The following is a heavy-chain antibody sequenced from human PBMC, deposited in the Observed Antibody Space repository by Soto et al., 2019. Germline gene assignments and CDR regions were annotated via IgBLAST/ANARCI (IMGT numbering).Heavy chain of an antibody. V-gene: IGHV3-33*01. CDR1: GFAFRSYG. CDR3: ARESAITTGTTPPSYYYGMDV. D-gene: IGHD1-1*01. CDR2: IWYDGSNK. Sequence: SLRLSWAASGFAFRSYGIHRVRQGPSKGLEWVAVIWYDGSNKYYADSVKGRFTISRDNSKNTLYLQMNSLRAEDTAVYYCARESAITTGTTPPSYYYGMDVWGQGSTVTVSS. J-gene: IGHJ6*02.